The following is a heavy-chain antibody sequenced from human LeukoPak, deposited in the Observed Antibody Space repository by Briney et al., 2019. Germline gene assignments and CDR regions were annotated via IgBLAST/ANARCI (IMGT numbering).Heavy chain of an antibody. CDR2: IHYSGNT. D-gene: IGHD6-6*01. V-gene: IGHV4-59*02. CDR1: GGSVSGYY. Sequence: PSETLSLTCTVSGGSVSGYYWSWIRQPPGKGLEWIGYIHYSGNTNYNPSLKSRVTISVDTSKNQFSLSLSSVTAADTAVYYCARASSSGDAFDIWGQGTMVTVSS. CDR3: ARASSSGDAFDI. J-gene: IGHJ3*02.